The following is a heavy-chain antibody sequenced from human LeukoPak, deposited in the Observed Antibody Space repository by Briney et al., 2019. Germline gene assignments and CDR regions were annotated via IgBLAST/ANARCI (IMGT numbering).Heavy chain of an antibody. CDR2: ISDNGAST. CDR1: GFTFSTYA. D-gene: IGHD5-18*01. J-gene: IGHJ4*02. CDR3: ARLGDTAMGYFDY. Sequence: GGSLRLSCAASGFTFSTYAMSWVRQAPGKGLEWVSHISDNGASTFYADSVKGRFTISRDNSKNTLYLQMNSLRAEDTAVYYCARLGDTAMGYFDYWGQGTLVTVSS. V-gene: IGHV3-23*01.